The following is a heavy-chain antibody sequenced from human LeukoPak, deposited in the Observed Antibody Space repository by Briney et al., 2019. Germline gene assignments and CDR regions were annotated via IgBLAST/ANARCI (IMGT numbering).Heavy chain of an antibody. Sequence: PGGSLRLSCAASGFTFSSYAMSWVRQAPGKGLEWVSAISGSGVTTYYADSVKGRFTISRDNSKNTLYLQMNSLRAKDTALYYCAKDRDYYLVGFFDYWGQGTLVTVSS. J-gene: IGHJ4*02. V-gene: IGHV3-23*01. CDR1: GFTFSSYA. CDR3: AKDRDYYLVGFFDY. CDR2: ISGSGVTT. D-gene: IGHD3-10*01.